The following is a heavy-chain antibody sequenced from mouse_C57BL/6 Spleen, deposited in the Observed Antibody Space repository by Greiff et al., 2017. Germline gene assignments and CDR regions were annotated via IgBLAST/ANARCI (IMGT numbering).Heavy chain of an antibody. V-gene: IGHV1-80*01. CDR3: ARSNRDYFDY. CDR1: GYAFSSYW. CDR2: IYPGDGDT. J-gene: IGHJ2*01. Sequence: VQRVESGAELVKPGASVKISCKASGYAFSSYWMNWVKQRPGKGLEWIGQIYPGDGDTNYNGKFKGKATLTADNSSSTAYMQLSSLTSEDSAVYFCARSNRDYFDYWGQGTTLTVSS.